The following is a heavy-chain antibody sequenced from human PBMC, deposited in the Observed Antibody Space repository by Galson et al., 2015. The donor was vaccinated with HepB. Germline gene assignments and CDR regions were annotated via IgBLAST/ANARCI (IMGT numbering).Heavy chain of an antibody. CDR1: GFTFGTYG. CDR2: IWFDGSKK. CDR3: ARGGRVGFGELLS. V-gene: IGHV3-33*01. J-gene: IGHJ5*02. D-gene: IGHD3-10*01. Sequence: LRLSCAASGFTFGTYGMHWVRQTPGKGLEWVANIWFDGSKKYYADSVKGRFTISRDNPRNTLFLQMSRLRAQDTAVYFCARGGRVGFGELLSWGQGTLVTVSS.